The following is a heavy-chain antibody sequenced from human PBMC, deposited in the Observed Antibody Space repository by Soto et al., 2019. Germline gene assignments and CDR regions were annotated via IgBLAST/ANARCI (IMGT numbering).Heavy chain of an antibody. D-gene: IGHD6-19*01. CDR1: GFTFSSYG. Sequence: LRLSCAASGFTFSSYGIHWVRQAPCKGLEWVAVISYDGRNKYYADAVKGRFTISRDNSKNTLYLQMSSLRAEDTAVYYCVKDGSSGWPYFYDMDVWGQGTTVTVSS. CDR3: VKDGSSGWPYFYDMDV. V-gene: IGHV3-30*18. J-gene: IGHJ6*02. CDR2: ISYDGRNK.